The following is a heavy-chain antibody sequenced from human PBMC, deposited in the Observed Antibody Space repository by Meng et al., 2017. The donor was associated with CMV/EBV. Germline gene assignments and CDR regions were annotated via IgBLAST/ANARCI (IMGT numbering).Heavy chain of an antibody. CDR1: GFTVSSNY. CDR3: AKGGEGYSYGYDY. V-gene: IGHV3-23*03. D-gene: IGHD5-18*01. Sequence: ETLSLTCAASGFTVSSNYMSWVRQAPGKGLEWVSVIYSGGSSTYYADSVKGRFTISRDNSKNTLYLQMNSLRAEDTAVYYCAKGGEGYSYGYDYWGQGTLVTVSS. CDR2: IYSGGSST. J-gene: IGHJ4*02.